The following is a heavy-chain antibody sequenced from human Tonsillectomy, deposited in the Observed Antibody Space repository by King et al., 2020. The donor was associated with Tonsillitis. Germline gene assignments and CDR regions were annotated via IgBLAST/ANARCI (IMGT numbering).Heavy chain of an antibody. V-gene: IGHV1-18*04. CDR3: ARDYYDTSGYYYVDY. D-gene: IGHD3-22*01. J-gene: IGHJ4*02. CDR2: IRAYNGNT. Sequence: QLVQSGAEVKKPGASVKVSCKASGYTFTSYGVTWVRQAPGQGLEWMGWIRAYNGNTNYAQKLQGRVTMTTDTSTSTAYMDLRSLRSDDTAVYYCARDYYDTSGYYYVDYWGQGTLVTVSS. CDR1: GYTFTSYG.